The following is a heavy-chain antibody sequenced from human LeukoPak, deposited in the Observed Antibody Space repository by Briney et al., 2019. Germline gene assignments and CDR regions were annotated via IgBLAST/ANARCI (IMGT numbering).Heavy chain of an antibody. V-gene: IGHV3-15*07. CDR3: TTVDYYYGSGSES. CDR1: GFTFNSAW. D-gene: IGHD3-10*01. CDR2: IKRKNEGGTT. Sequence: PGGSLRLSCAASGFTFNSAWMNWVRQAPGKGLEWVGRIKRKNEGGTTDCAVPVKGRFTISRDDSKNTLYLQMNSLRTEDTAVYYCTTVDYYYGSGSESWGQGTLVTVSS. J-gene: IGHJ4*02.